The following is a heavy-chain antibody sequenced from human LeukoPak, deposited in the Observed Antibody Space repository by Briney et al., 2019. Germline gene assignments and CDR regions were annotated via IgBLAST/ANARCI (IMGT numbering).Heavy chain of an antibody. CDR2: ISGSGGST. Sequence: GGSLRLSCAASGFTFSSYSMSWVRQAPGKGLEWVSTISGSGGSTYYADSVKGRFTISRDNSKNTLYLQMNSLRAEDTAVYYCAKVVGLQLLVRAHFDYWGQGTLVTVSS. CDR1: GFTFSSYS. V-gene: IGHV3-23*01. CDR3: AKVVGLQLLVRAHFDY. J-gene: IGHJ4*02. D-gene: IGHD6-19*01.